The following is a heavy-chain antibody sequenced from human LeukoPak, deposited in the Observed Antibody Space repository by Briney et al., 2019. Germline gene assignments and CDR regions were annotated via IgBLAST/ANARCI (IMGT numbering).Heavy chain of an antibody. Sequence: GGSLRLSCAASRFTFSSYAMSWVRQAPGKGLEWVSAIRGSGGSTYYADSVKGRFTISRDNSKNTLYLQMNSLRAEDTAVYYCAKADFDWSMGADYWGQGTLVTVSS. D-gene: IGHD3-9*01. CDR2: IRGSGGST. CDR1: RFTFSSYA. J-gene: IGHJ4*02. CDR3: AKADFDWSMGADY. V-gene: IGHV3-23*01.